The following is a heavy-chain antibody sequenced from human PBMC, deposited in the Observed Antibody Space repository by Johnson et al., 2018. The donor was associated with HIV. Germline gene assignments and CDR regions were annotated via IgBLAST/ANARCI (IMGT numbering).Heavy chain of an antibody. J-gene: IGHJ3*02. CDR3: ARAGAVGFDAFDI. Sequence: EVQLVESGGGLVQPGGSLRLSCAASGFTFSSYWMHWVRQAPGKGLLWVSRINSAGSSTGYADSVKGRFTISRDNAKNTLYLQMNSLRAEDTAVYYCARAGAVGFDAFDIWGQGTMVTVSS. CDR2: INSAGSST. V-gene: IGHV3-74*02. CDR1: GFTFSSYW. D-gene: IGHD6-19*01.